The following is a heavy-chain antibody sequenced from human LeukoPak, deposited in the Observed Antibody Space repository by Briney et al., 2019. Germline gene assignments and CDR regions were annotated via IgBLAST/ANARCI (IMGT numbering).Heavy chain of an antibody. J-gene: IGHJ4*02. V-gene: IGHV3-23*01. CDR1: GFTFSSYA. D-gene: IGHD6-13*01. Sequence: GASLRLSCAASGFTFSSYAMSWVRQAPGKGLEWVSAISGSGGSTYYADSVKGRFTISSDNSKNTLYLQMNSLRAEDTAVYYCAKDRGSSSPWHLDYWGQGTLVTVSS. CDR2: ISGSGGST. CDR3: AKDRGSSSPWHLDY.